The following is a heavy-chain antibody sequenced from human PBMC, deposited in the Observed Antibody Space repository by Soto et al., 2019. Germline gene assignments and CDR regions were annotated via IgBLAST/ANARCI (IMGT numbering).Heavy chain of an antibody. Sequence: PGGSLRLSCAASGFTDSSNYMSWVRQAPGKGLEWVSVIYSGGSTYYADSVKGRFTISRDNSKNTLYLQMNSLRAEDTAVYYCARGSGYSSGWYRYWGQGTLVTVSS. CDR2: IYSGGST. CDR1: GFTDSSNY. D-gene: IGHD6-19*01. J-gene: IGHJ4*02. V-gene: IGHV3-53*01. CDR3: ARGSGYSSGWYRY.